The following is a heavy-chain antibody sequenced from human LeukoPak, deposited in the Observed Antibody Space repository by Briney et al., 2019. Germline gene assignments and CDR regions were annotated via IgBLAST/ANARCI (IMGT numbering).Heavy chain of an antibody. Sequence: PSETLSLTCTVSGGSVSSGSYYWSWIRQPPGKGLEWIGEINHSGSTNYNPSLKSRVTISVDTSKNQFSLKLSSVTAADTAVYYCARGSPAGSSFYYWGQGTLVTVSS. V-gene: IGHV4-39*07. CDR2: INHSGST. CDR1: GGSVSSGSYY. D-gene: IGHD6-13*01. J-gene: IGHJ4*02. CDR3: ARGSPAGSSFYY.